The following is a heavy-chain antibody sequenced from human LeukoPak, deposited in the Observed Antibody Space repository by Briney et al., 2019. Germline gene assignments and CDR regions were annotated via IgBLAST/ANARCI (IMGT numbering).Heavy chain of an antibody. CDR1: GFTFSSYA. V-gene: IGHV3-23*01. CDR2: IGGSGDSI. Sequence: PGGSLRLSCAASGFTFSSYAMTWVRQAPGKGLEWVSIIGGSGDSIYYADSVKGRFTISRDNAKNSLYLQMNSLRAEDTAVYSCARGNSYMDVWGKGTTVTVSS. J-gene: IGHJ6*03. CDR3: ARGNSYMDV.